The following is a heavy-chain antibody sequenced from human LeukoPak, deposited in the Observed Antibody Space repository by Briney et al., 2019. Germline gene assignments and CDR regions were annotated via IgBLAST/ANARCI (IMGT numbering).Heavy chain of an antibody. CDR2: IYYSGST. Sequence: PSETLSLTCTVSGGSVSSGSYYWSWIRQPPGKGLEWIGYIYYSGSTNYNPSLKSRVTISVDTSKNQFSLKLSAVTAADTAVYYCARDVIAVVGSFDYWGQGTLVTVSS. D-gene: IGHD6-13*01. CDR3: ARDVIAVVGSFDY. V-gene: IGHV4-61*01. CDR1: GGSVSSGSYY. J-gene: IGHJ4*02.